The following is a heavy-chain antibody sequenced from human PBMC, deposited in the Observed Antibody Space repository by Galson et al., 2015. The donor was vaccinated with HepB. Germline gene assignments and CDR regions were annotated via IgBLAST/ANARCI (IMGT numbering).Heavy chain of an antibody. J-gene: IGHJ6*03. V-gene: IGHV1-69*13. D-gene: IGHD5-18*01. Sequence: SVKVSCKASGGTFSSYAISWVRQAPGPGLEWMGGIIPIFGTANYAQKFQGRVTITADESTSTAYMELSSLRSEDTAVYYCARYAGSGYSYGYDYYYMDVWGKGTTVTVSS. CDR1: GGTFSSYA. CDR2: IIPIFGTA. CDR3: ARYAGSGYSYGYDYYYMDV.